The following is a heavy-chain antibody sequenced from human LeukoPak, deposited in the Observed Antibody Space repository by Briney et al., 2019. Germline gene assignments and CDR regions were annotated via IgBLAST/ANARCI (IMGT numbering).Heavy chain of an antibody. CDR2: IHYSGSP. Sequence: SQTLSLTCTVSGGSFSSGAYYWSWIPQLPGKDLEWILYIHYSGSPYYNPPPTSRVSTSGDTSKNQYSPTRSSVTAAETAVYYCARDSGYDSRGFFYGGFDPWGQGILVTVSS. CDR3: ARDSGYDSRGFFYGGFDP. CDR1: GGSFSSGAYY. J-gene: IGHJ5*02. V-gene: IGHV4-31*03. D-gene: IGHD3-22*01.